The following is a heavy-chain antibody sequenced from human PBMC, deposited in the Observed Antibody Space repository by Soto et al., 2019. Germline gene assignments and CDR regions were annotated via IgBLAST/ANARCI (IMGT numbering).Heavy chain of an antibody. Sequence: QVQLVQSGAEVKKPGASVKVSCKASGYTFTSYDINWVRQATVQGLEWMGWRNPNSGNTGYAQKFHGRVTMTRNTSISTSYMELSSLRSADTAVYYCARDQDRYNWFDPWGQGTLVTVSS. J-gene: IGHJ5*02. CDR1: GYTFTSYD. CDR2: RNPNSGNT. CDR3: ARDQDRYNWFDP. V-gene: IGHV1-8*01. D-gene: IGHD3-22*01.